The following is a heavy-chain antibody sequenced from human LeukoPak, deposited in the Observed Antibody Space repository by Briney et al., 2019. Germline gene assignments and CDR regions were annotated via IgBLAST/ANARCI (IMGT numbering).Heavy chain of an antibody. CDR2: IYSGGST. CDR3: ARANGSGSYSPLDY. CDR1: GFTVSSNY. V-gene: IGHV3-66*01. D-gene: IGHD3-10*01. Sequence: PGGSLRLSCAASGFTVSSNYMSWVRQAPGKGLEWVSVIYSGGSTYYADSAKGGFTISRDNSKNTLYLQMNSLRAEDTAVYYCARANGSGSYSPLDYWGQGTLVTVSS. J-gene: IGHJ4*02.